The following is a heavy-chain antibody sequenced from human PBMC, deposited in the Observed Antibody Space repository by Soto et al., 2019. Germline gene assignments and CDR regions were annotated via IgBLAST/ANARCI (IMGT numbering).Heavy chain of an antibody. CDR1: GFTFSSYA. V-gene: IGHV3-30-3*01. D-gene: IGHD3-10*01. Sequence: QVQLVESGGGVVQPGRSLRLSCAASGFTFSSYAMHWVRQAPGNGLEWVVVISYDGSNKYYADSVKGRFTISRDNAKNPLYLQMNSLRAEDTAVYYWARDRAVVRGAGNYYFYGIDVWGQGTTVTVSS. CDR2: ISYDGSNK. J-gene: IGHJ6*02. CDR3: ARDRAVVRGAGNYYFYGIDV.